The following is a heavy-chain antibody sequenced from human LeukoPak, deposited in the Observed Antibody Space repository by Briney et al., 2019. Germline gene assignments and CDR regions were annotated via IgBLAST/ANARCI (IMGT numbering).Heavy chain of an antibody. CDR1: GYTFTGYY. V-gene: IGHV1-2*02. J-gene: IGHJ6*03. CDR3: ARDTACITIFGVAKYMDV. D-gene: IGHD3-3*01. CDR2: INPNSGGT. Sequence: GASVKVSCKASGYTFTGYYMHRVRQAPGQGLEWMGWINPNSGGTNYAQKFQGRVTLTRDTSISTAYMELSRLRSDDTAVYYCARDTACITIFGVAKYMDVWGKGTTATVSS.